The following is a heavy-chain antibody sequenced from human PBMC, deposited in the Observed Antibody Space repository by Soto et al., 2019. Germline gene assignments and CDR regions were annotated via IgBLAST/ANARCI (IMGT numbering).Heavy chain of an antibody. CDR1: GDSINSSHW. V-gene: IGHV4-4*02. CDR2: ISHSGST. CDR3: AARHFWSRPWTDRRLDY. J-gene: IGHJ4*02. Sequence: SETLSLTSAVSGDSINSSHWWNWVRQPTEKGLEWIGQISHSGSTTYNPSLTSRVTISVDKSKNHFSLKLTSVTAADTAVYYCAARHFWSRPWTDRRLDYWGQGTLVTVSS. D-gene: IGHD3-3*02.